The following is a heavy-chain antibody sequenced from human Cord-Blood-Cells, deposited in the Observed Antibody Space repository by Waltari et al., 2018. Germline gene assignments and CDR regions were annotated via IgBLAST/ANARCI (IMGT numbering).Heavy chain of an antibody. CDR3: ARDLPFLEGYYGMDV. Sequence: QVQLQESGPGLVKPSGTLSLTCPVSGGSISSSNWCSWVRPPPGKGLEWIGEIYHSGSTNYNPSLKSRVTISVDKSKNQFSLKLSSVTAADTAVYYCARDLPFLEGYYGMDVWGQGTTVTVSS. J-gene: IGHJ6*02. CDR2: IYHSGST. V-gene: IGHV4-4*02. CDR1: GGSISSSNW. D-gene: IGHD3-3*01.